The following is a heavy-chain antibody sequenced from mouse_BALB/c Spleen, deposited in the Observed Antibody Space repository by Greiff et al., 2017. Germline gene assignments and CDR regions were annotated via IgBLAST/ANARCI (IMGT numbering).Heavy chain of an antibody. D-gene: IGHD2-14*01. CDR1: GYAFSSSW. Sequence: QVLLKQSGPELVKPGASVKISCKASGYAFSSSWMNWVKQRPGQGLEWIGRIYPGDGDTNYNGKFKGKATLTADKSSSTAYMQLSSLTSVDSAVYFCARQEVRPWFAYWGQGTLVTVSA. CDR2: IYPGDGDT. J-gene: IGHJ3*01. CDR3: ARQEVRPWFAY. V-gene: IGHV1-82*01.